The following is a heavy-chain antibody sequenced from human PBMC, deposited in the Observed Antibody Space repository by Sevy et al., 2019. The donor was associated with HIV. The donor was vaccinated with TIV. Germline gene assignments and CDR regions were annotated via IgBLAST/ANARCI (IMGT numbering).Heavy chain of an antibody. D-gene: IGHD6-6*01. J-gene: IGHJ5*02. CDR1: GFTFSSYA. V-gene: IGHV3-23*01. Sequence: GGSLRLSCAASGFTFSSYAMSWVRQAPGKGLEWVSAISGGGGSTYYADSVKGRFTISRDNSKNTLYLQMNSLRAEDTAVYYCAKETARPFGQHWFDPWGQGTLVTVSS. CDR2: ISGGGGST. CDR3: AKETARPFGQHWFDP.